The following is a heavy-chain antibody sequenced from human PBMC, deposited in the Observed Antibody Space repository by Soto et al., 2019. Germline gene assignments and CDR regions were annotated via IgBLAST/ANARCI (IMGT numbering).Heavy chain of an antibody. D-gene: IGHD3-9*01. CDR3: ARGDDILTGYYGPADY. V-gene: IGHV4-59*01. J-gene: IGHJ4*02. CDR2: IYYSGST. CDR1: DGSISSYY. Sequence: SETLSLTCTVSDGSISSYYWSWIRQPPGKGLEWIGYIYYSGSTNYNPSLKSRVTISVDTSKNQFSLKLSSVTAADTAVYYCARGDDILTGYYGPADYWGQGTLVTVSS.